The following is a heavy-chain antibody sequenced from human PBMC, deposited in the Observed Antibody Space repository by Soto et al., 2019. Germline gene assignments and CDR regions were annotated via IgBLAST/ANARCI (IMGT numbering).Heavy chain of an antibody. D-gene: IGHD3-10*01. V-gene: IGHV3-13*01. Sequence: EVQLVESGGGLVQPGGSLRLSCVASGFTFSSHDMHWVRQVSGKGLEWVSAINTAADTYYLGSVKGRFTVSRENAKNSLYLQMNNLRAEDTAVYYCARGYYYGSGSLIDYWGQGTLVTVSS. CDR2: INTAADT. CDR1: GFTFSSHD. J-gene: IGHJ4*02. CDR3: ARGYYYGSGSLIDY.